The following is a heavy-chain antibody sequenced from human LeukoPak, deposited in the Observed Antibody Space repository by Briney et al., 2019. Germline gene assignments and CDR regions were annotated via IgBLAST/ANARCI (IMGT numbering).Heavy chain of an antibody. J-gene: IGHJ5*02. V-gene: IGHV4-31*03. CDR1: NGSMNSGGYY. D-gene: IGHD3-22*01. CDR2: IYYFGNT. Sequence: SETLSLTCTVSNGSMNSGGYYWSRIRQHPGKGLEWIGSIYYFGNTYYNPSLKSRVIISVDTSKNQFSLKMSSVTAADTAVYYCARGSGYFDSRGTVSWFDPWGQGTLVTVSS. CDR3: ARGSGYFDSRGTVSWFDP.